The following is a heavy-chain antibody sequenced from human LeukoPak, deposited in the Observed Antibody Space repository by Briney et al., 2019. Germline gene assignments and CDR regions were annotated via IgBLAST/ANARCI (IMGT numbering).Heavy chain of an antibody. D-gene: IGHD1-26*01. J-gene: IGHJ4*02. CDR2: ITSDDST. CDR3: AKLVGAPDY. V-gene: IGHV3-23*01. Sequence: GGSLRLSCAASGFTFSSSAISWVRQAPGKGLEWVSTITSDDSTYYADSVKGRFTLSRDTSKNTLYLQMNSLRTDDTAVYYCAKLVGAPDYWGQGTLVTVSS. CDR1: GFTFSSSA.